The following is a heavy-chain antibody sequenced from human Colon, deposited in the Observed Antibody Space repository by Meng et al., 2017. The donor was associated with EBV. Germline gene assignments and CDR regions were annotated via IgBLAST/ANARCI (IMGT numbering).Heavy chain of an antibody. J-gene: IGHJ5*02. CDR2: IYYIGGT. V-gene: IGHV4-61*01. D-gene: IGHD3-10*01. CDR3: ARVSGRSFDP. CDR1: GDSVAPGRYY. Sequence: QSQLHESGPGLVTPSETLSLTGTVSGDSVAPGRYYWSWIRQPPGKGLEWIAYIYYIGGTNYNPSLKSRLTISLDTSKNQFSLSLRSVTAADTAVYYCARVSGRSFDPWGQGTLVTVSS.